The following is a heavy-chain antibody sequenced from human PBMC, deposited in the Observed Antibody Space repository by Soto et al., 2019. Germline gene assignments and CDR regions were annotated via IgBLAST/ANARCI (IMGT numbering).Heavy chain of an antibody. V-gene: IGHV3-72*01. CDR1: GFTFSDPY. CDR2: TRNKANSYTT. Sequence: EVQLVESGGGLVQPGGSLRLSCAASGFTFSDPYMDWVRQAPGKGLEWVGRTRNKANSYTTEYAAYVKGRFTITRDPSPNSLYLQMNSLKTEEPAVYYCARIMTNSRYFDLGGRGTLVTVSS. J-gene: IGHJ2*01. D-gene: IGHD3-16*01. CDR3: ARIMTNSRYFDL.